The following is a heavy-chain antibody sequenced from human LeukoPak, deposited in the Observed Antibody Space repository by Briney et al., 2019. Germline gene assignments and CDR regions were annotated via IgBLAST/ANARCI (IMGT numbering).Heavy chain of an antibody. V-gene: IGHV3-30*02. CDR2: IRYDGSNK. CDR1: GFTFSSSE. D-gene: IGHD3-22*01. CDR3: AKDGSRDYYDSSGTYFDY. J-gene: IGHJ4*02. Sequence: GGSLRLSCVSSGFTFSSSEMNWVRQAPGKGLEWVAFIRYDGSNKYYADSVKGRFTISRDNSKNTLYLQMNSLRAEDTAVYYCAKDGSRDYYDSSGTYFDYWGQGTLVTVSS.